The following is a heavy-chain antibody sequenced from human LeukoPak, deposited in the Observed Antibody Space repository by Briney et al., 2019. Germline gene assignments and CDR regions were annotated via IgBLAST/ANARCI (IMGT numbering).Heavy chain of an antibody. Sequence: SETLSLTCTVSGGSISSSSYYWGWIRQPPGKGLEWIGSIYHSGSTYYNPPLKSRVTMSVDTSKNQFSLKLSSVTAADTAVYYCAREMTTVNYYYYYYMDVWGKGTTVTISS. J-gene: IGHJ6*03. D-gene: IGHD4-17*01. V-gene: IGHV4-39*07. CDR3: AREMTTVNYYYYYYMDV. CDR2: IYHSGST. CDR1: GGSISSSSYY.